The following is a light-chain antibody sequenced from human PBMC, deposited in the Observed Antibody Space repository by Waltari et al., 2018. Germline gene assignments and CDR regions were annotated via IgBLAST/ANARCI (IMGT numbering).Light chain of an antibody. Sequence: DIQMTQSPSTLSASVGDRVTITCRASQSISKWLAWYQQKPGKAPKLLLYQASSLESGVPSRFSCSASGTDFTLTISGLQPDDFATYYCQQYHTFSTFGQGTKVDIK. CDR3: QQYHTFST. J-gene: IGKJ1*01. CDR1: QSISKW. CDR2: QAS. V-gene: IGKV1-5*03.